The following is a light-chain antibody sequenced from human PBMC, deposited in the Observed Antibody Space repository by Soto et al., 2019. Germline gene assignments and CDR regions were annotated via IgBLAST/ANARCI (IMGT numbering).Light chain of an antibody. Sequence: EIVLTQSPGTLSLSPGERATLSCRASQSVISNFLAWYQQKPGQAPRLLIYGASSRATGIPDRFSGSGSGTDFTLTISRLEPEDFAVYYCQQYGSSPRYTFGQGTKLEIK. V-gene: IGKV3-20*01. CDR3: QQYGSSPRYT. CDR2: GAS. J-gene: IGKJ2*01. CDR1: QSVISNF.